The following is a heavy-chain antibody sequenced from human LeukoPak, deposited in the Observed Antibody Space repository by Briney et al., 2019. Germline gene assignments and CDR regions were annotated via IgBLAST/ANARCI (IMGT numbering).Heavy chain of an antibody. D-gene: IGHD1-26*01. CDR1: GFTFNNYA. J-gene: IGHJ4*02. CDR2: ISGGGDST. Sequence: GGSLRLSCAASGFTFNNYAMSWVRQAPGEGLEWVSAISGGGDSTYYADSVKGRFTISRDNSNNMLYLQMNSLRADDTAVYYCARDFWGSYWVFDYWGQGTLVTVSS. V-gene: IGHV3-23*01. CDR3: ARDFWGSYWVFDY.